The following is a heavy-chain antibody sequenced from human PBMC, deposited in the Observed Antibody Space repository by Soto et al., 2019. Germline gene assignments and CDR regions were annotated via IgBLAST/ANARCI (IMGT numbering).Heavy chain of an antibody. CDR3: ARRIAVRPRKNWFYP. J-gene: IGHJ5*02. V-gene: IGHV4-30-2*01. CDR2: IYPSGST. CDR1: GDSISSGGHS. Sequence: QLQLQESGSGLVKPSQSLSLTCAVSGDSISSGGHSWSWIRQPPGQGLEWIGYIYPSGSTYYNPSLENRVPLSVDSPKHPFSLKLTSLTPADTAVYYYARRIAVRPRKNWFYPWGQGILVSVSS. D-gene: IGHD6-6*01.